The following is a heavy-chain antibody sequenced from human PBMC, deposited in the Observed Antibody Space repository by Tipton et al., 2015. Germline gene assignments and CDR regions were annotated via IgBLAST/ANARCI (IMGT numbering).Heavy chain of an antibody. CDR2: IYHSGIT. Sequence: TLSLTCAVSGTSIGTNNWWSWVRQFPDKGLEWIAEIYHSGITNFNPSLKSRVTISVDKSKNQFSLKLTSVTAADTAVYFCARSDFDDFLTAYYPQGMDVWGQGTTVTVS. V-gene: IGHV4-4*01. CDR3: ARSDFDDFLTAYYPQGMDV. CDR1: GTSIGTNNW. J-gene: IGHJ6*02. D-gene: IGHD3-9*01.